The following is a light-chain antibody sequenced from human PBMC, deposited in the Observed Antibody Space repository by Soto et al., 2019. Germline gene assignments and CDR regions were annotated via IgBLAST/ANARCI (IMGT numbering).Light chain of an antibody. V-gene: IGKV3-15*01. CDR3: QQYNNWPRT. CDR1: QSISNN. CDR2: GAS. Sequence: EIVMTQSPGTLSVSPGERATLSCRASQSISNNLAWYQQTPGQAPRLLIYGASTRATGIPARFSGSGSGTEFTLTISNLQSEDFAVYYCQQYNNWPRTFGQGTKVEI. J-gene: IGKJ1*01.